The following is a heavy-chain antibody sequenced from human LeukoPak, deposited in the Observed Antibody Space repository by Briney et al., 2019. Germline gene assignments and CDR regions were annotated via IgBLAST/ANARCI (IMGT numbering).Heavy chain of an antibody. J-gene: IGHJ3*02. D-gene: IGHD5-12*01. V-gene: IGHV4-61*02. CDR2: IYRSGRT. CDR1: GGSINSGSYY. CDR3: AREVGWLHPLGAFDI. Sequence: SQTLSLTCTVSGGSINSGSYYWSWIRQPAGKGLEWIGRIYRSGRTNYNPSLKSRVTISVDTSKNQFSLKLGSVTAADTAVYYCAREVGWLHPLGAFDIWGQGTMVTVSS.